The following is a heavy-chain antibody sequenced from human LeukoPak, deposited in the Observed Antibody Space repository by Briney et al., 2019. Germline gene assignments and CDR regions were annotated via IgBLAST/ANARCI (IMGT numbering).Heavy chain of an antibody. CDR2: ISSSSSYI. D-gene: IGHD6-19*01. Sequence: GGSLRLSCAASGFTFSSYGMNWVRQAPGKGLEGVSSISSSSSYIYYADSVKGRFTISRDNAKNSLYLQMNSLRAEDTAVYYCARDPLYSSGWYAFDYWGQGTLVTVSS. J-gene: IGHJ4*02. CDR3: ARDPLYSSGWYAFDY. V-gene: IGHV3-21*01. CDR1: GFTFSSYG.